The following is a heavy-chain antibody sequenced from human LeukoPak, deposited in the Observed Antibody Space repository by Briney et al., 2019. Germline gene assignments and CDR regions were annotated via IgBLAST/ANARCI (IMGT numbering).Heavy chain of an antibody. V-gene: IGHV3-30-3*01. J-gene: IGHJ4*02. CDR3: ARESYYYESSSYYDY. D-gene: IGHD3-22*01. Sequence: GGFLRLSCAASGFTFSTYTMHWVRQAPGKGLEWVAVISYDGSNKYYADSVKGRFTISRDNSKNAFYLQMNSLRTEDTAVYYCARESYYYESSSYYDYWGQGTLVTVSS. CDR1: GFTFSTYT. CDR2: ISYDGSNK.